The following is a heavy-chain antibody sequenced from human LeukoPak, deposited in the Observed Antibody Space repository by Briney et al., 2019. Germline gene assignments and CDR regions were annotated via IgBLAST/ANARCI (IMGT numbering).Heavy chain of an antibody. CDR3: ARGVGREPFDY. J-gene: IGHJ4*02. Sequence: VKVSCKASGGTFSSYAISWVRQTPGQGLEWMGRIIPIFGTANYAQKFQGRVTITTDESTSTAYMELSSLRSEDTAVYYCARGVGREPFDYWSQGTLVTVSS. CDR2: IIPIFGTA. CDR1: GGTFSSYA. V-gene: IGHV1-69*13. D-gene: IGHD1-14*01.